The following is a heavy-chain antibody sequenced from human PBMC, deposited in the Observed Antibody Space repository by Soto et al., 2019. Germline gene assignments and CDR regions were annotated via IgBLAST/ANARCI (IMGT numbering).Heavy chain of an antibody. Sequence: NPSETLSLTCTVSGGSISSYYWSWIRQPPGKGLEWIGYIYYSGSTNYNPSLKSRVTISVDTSKNQFSLKLSSVTAADTAVYYCARVWAGYYYYGMDVWGQGTTVTVSS. V-gene: IGHV4-59*01. CDR1: GGSISSYY. CDR2: IYYSGST. D-gene: IGHD3-10*01. J-gene: IGHJ6*02. CDR3: ARVWAGYYYYGMDV.